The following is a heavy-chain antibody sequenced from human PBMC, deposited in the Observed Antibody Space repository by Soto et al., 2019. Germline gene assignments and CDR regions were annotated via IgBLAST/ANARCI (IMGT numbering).Heavy chain of an antibody. J-gene: IGHJ6*02. CDR1: GYTFTSCG. CDR3: ARRQSLVGGYYYGMDV. D-gene: IGHD6-19*01. V-gene: IGHV1-18*01. CDR2: TSAYNGNT. Sequence: QVQLVQSGAEVKKPGASVKVSCKASGYTFTSCGISWVRQAPGQGLEWMAWTSAYNGNTNYAQKLQGRVTMTTDTSTSTSYMELRSLRSDDTAVYYCARRQSLVGGYYYGMDVWGQGTTVTVSS.